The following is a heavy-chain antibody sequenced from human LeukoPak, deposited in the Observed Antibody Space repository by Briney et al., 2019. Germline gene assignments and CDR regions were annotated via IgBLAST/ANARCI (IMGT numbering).Heavy chain of an antibody. CDR1: GGSFSGYY. CDR2: INHSGST. Sequence: SETLSLTCAVYGGSFSGYYWSWIRQPPGKGLEWIGEINHSGSTNYNPSLKSRVAISVDTSKNQFSLKLSSVTAADTAVYYCARGDFWSGYYYWGQGTLVTVSS. V-gene: IGHV4-34*01. J-gene: IGHJ4*02. CDR3: ARGDFWSGYYY. D-gene: IGHD3-3*01.